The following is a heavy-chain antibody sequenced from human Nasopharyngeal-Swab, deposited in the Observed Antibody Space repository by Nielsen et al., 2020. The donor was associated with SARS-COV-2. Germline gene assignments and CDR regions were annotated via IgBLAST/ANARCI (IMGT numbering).Heavy chain of an antibody. V-gene: IGHV3-21*01. Sequence: GGSLRLSCAASGFPFSNYNMNWVRQAPGKGLECVSSISSSSTYIYYADSVKGRFTISRDNAKNSLFLQMNSLRDEDTALYYCARDGLDYDFWSAYFMDVWGQGTTVTVSS. CDR3: ARDGLDYDFWSAYFMDV. D-gene: IGHD3-3*01. CDR2: ISSSSTYI. CDR1: GFPFSNYN. J-gene: IGHJ6*02.